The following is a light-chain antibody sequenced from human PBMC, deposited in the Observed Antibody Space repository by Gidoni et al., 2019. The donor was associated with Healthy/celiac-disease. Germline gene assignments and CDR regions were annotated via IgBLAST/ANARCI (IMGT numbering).Light chain of an antibody. CDR2: VGTGGIVG. CDR1: SGYSNYK. Sequence: QPVLTQPPSASASLRASLPLPCTLSSGYSNYKVDWYHQRQGKGPRFVMRVGTGGIVGSKGDGIPDRFSVLGSGLNRYLTIKNIQEEDESDYHCGAEHGSGSNFVVVFGGGTKLTVL. J-gene: IGLJ2*01. V-gene: IGLV9-49*01. CDR3: GAEHGSGSNFVVV.